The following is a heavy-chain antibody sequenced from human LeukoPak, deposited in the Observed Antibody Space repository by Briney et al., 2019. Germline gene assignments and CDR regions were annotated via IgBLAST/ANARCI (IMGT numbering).Heavy chain of an antibody. J-gene: IGHJ4*02. V-gene: IGHV3-21*04. D-gene: IGHD5-18*01. CDR2: ISSSSSYI. Sequence: GGSLRLSCAASGFTFSSYSMNWVRQAPGKGLEWVSSISSSSSYIYYADSVKGRFTISRDNSKNTLYLQMNSLRAEDTAVYYCAKDLYSYGKYYFDYWGQGTLVTVSS. CDR1: GFTFSSYS. CDR3: AKDLYSYGKYYFDY.